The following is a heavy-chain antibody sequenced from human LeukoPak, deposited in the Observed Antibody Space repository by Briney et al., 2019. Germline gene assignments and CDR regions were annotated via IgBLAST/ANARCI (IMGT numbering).Heavy chain of an antibody. V-gene: IGHV3-21*01. Sequence: GGSLRLSCAASGFTFSSYSMNWVRQAPGKGLEWVSSISSGSSYIYYADSVKGRFTISRDNAKNSLYLQMNSLRAEDTAVYYCARDLTVTINTDYWGQGTLVTVSS. CDR3: ARDLTVTINTDY. CDR2: ISSGSSYI. D-gene: IGHD4-17*01. CDR1: GFTFSSYS. J-gene: IGHJ4*02.